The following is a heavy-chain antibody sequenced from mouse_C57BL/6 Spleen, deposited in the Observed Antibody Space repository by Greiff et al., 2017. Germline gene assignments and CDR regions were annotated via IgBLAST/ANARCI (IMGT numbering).Heavy chain of an antibody. CDR3: ARASITTVDY. V-gene: IGHV5-17*01. Sequence: EVKLMESGGGLVKPGGSLKLSCAASGFTFSDYGMHWVRQAPEQGLEWVAYISSGSSTIYYADTVKGRFTISRDNAKNTLFLQMTSLRSEDTAIYYCARASITTVDYWGQGTTLTVSS. CDR1: GFTFSDYG. CDR2: ISSGSSTI. J-gene: IGHJ2*01. D-gene: IGHD1-1*01.